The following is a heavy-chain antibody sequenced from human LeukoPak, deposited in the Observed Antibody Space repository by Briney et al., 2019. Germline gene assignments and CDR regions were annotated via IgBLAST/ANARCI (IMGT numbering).Heavy chain of an antibody. J-gene: IGHJ2*01. CDR1: GGTFSSYA. CDR3: ARDIRGQRANWYFDL. V-gene: IGHV1-69*13. D-gene: IGHD3-3*02. CDR2: IIPIFGTA. Sequence: GASVKVSCKASGGTFSSYAISWVRQAPGQGLEWMGGIIPIFGTANYAQKFQGRVTITADESTSTAYMELRSLRSDDTAVYYCARDIRGQRANWYFDLWGRGTLVTVSS.